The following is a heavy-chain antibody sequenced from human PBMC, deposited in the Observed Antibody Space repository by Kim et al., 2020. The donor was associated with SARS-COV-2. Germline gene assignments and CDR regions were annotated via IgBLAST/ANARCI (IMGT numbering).Heavy chain of an antibody. CDR1: GYTFTSYG. D-gene: IGHD3-9*01. J-gene: IGHJ6*02. V-gene: IGHV1-18*01. Sequence: ASVKVSCKASGYTFTSYGVSWVRQAPGQGLEWMGWINTYNGNTNYAQKLQGRVTMTTDTSTSTAYMELRSLRSDDTAVYYCAKVRGLYDILTGYYESYGMDVWGQGTTVTVSS. CDR2: INTYNGNT. CDR3: AKVRGLYDILTGYYESYGMDV.